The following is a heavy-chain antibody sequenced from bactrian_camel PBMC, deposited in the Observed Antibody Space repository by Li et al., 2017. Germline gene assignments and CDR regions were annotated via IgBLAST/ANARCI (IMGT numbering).Heavy chain of an antibody. CDR3: AAGFEAWPGGNCPDYTY. D-gene: IGHD1*01. CDR2: IIDSDGST. V-gene: IGHV3S54*01. J-gene: IGHJ4*01. Sequence: HVQLVESGGGTVQAGGSLRLSCVASGFSRFNDGRNCMAWFRQATGKEREVVATIIDSDGSTTYVDSVKGRFTISQDNAKNILYLQMSSLKPEDTAMYYCAAGFEAWPGGNCPDYTYWGQGTQVTVS. CDR1: GFSRFNDGRNC.